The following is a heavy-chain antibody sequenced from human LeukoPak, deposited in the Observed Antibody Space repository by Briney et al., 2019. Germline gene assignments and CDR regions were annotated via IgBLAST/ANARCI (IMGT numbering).Heavy chain of an antibody. CDR1: GDSVSSNSAA. CDR2: TYYRSKWYN. J-gene: IGHJ5*02. Sequence: SQTLSLTCAISGDSVSSNSAAWNWIRQSPSRGLEWLGRTYYRSKWYNDYAVSVKGRITINPDTSKNQFSLQLNSVAPEDTAVYYCARDPQYSSRQNHGNWFDPWGQGTLVTVSS. CDR3: ARDPQYSSRQNHGNWFDP. V-gene: IGHV6-1*01. D-gene: IGHD6-13*01.